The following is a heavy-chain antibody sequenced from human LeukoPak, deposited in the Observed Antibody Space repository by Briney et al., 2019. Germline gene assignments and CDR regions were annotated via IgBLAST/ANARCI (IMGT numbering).Heavy chain of an antibody. J-gene: IGHJ4*02. CDR3: ARDKTGRYYGSGSYSYFDY. Sequence: GASVKVSCKASGYTFTGYYMHWVRQAPGQGLEWMGWINPNSGGTNYVQKFQGRATMTRDTSISTAYMDLSRLRCDDTAVYYCARDKTGRYYGSGSYSYFDYWGQGTLVTVSS. D-gene: IGHD3-10*01. CDR1: GYTFTGYY. CDR2: INPNSGGT. V-gene: IGHV1-2*02.